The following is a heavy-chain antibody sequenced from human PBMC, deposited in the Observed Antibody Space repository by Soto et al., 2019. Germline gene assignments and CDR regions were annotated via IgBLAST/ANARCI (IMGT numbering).Heavy chain of an antibody. Sequence: PGGSLRLSCAASGFTFSNAWMSWVRQAPGKGLEWVGRIKSKTDGGTTDYAAPVKGRFTISRDDAKNTLYLQMNSLRADDTAVYFCACVRSGSYDWFDPWGQGTLVTVSS. CDR2: IKSKTDGGTT. CDR3: ACVRSGSYDWFDP. CDR1: GFTFSNAW. D-gene: IGHD3-10*01. V-gene: IGHV3-15*05. J-gene: IGHJ5*02.